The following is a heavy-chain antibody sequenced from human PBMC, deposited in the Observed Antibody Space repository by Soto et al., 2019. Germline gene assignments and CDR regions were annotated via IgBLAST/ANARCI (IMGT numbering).Heavy chain of an antibody. J-gene: IGHJ4*02. D-gene: IGHD3-16*01. CDR2: IYYSGSI. Sequence: QLQLQESGPGLGKPSETLSLTCNVSGDSIRSSKYYWGWIRQPPGKGLEWIGTIYYSGSIYYNPSLKSRVTISIDTSKNHFSLKLSSVPAADTAVYYCAKGSGSSAYIPFDYWGQGTLVTVSS. CDR1: GDSIRSSKYY. CDR3: AKGSGSSAYIPFDY. V-gene: IGHV4-39*02.